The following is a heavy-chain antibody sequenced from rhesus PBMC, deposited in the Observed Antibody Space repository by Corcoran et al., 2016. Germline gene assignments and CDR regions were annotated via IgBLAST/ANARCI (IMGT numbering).Heavy chain of an antibody. Sequence: QLQLQESGPGLVKPSETLSLTCAVSGYSISSGYGWSWIRQPPGKGLECIVFISYTGSTSYNPSLKSLVTISRDTSKNQFSLKLSSVTAADTAVYYCARVGPYDLVDYWGQGVLVTVSS. CDR1: GYSISSGYG. V-gene: IGHV4-122*02. CDR3: ARVGPYDLVDY. CDR2: ISYTGST. J-gene: IGHJ4*01. D-gene: IGHD3-40*01.